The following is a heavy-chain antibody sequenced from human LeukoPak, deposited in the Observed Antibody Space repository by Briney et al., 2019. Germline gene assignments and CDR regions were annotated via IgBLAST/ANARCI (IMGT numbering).Heavy chain of an antibody. CDR3: ARDPEVTAIRWFDP. Sequence: ASVKVSCKASGYTFTSYAMNWVRQAPGQGLEWMGWINPNSGGTNYAQKFQGRVTMTRDTSISTAYMELSRLRSDDTAVYYCARDPEVTAIRWFDPWGQGTLVTVSS. D-gene: IGHD2-21*02. J-gene: IGHJ5*02. CDR2: INPNSGGT. CDR1: GYTFTSYA. V-gene: IGHV1-2*02.